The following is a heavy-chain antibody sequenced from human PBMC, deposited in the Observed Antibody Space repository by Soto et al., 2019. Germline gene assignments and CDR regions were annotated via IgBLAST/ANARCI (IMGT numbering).Heavy chain of an antibody. CDR1: GDSIRSGNHY. V-gene: IGHV4-30-4*01. J-gene: IGHJ4*02. CDR3: ARDRAHFYESSGRLDL. Sequence: SETLSLTCTVSGDSIRSGNHYWSWIRQPPGKGLEWIGYISYSGSTFYNPSLKTRLAMSVDTSKNQFSVRLRSVTAADTAVYYCARDRAHFYESSGRLDLWGQGMLVTVSS. CDR2: ISYSGST. D-gene: IGHD3-22*01.